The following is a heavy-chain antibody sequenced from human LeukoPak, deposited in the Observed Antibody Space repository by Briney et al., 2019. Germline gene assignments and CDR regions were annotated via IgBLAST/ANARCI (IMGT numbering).Heavy chain of an antibody. J-gene: IGHJ3*01. CDR2: ISSNSNYI. CDR1: GFTFSSYS. V-gene: IGHV3-21*01. Sequence: GESLKISCAGSGFTFSSYSMNWVRQAPGKGLEWVSSISSNSNYIFYADSVKGRFTISRDNAKNSLFLQMNTLRAEDTAVYYCARGLSVAGFDFWGQGTMVTVSS. CDR3: ARGLSVAGFDF. D-gene: IGHD6-19*01.